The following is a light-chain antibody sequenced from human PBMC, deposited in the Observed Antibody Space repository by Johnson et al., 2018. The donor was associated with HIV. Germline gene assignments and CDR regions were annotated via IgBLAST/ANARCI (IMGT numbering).Light chain of an antibody. J-gene: IGLJ1*01. CDR3: ATWDASLSANV. V-gene: IGLV1-51*02. CDR1: TSNIGDHS. CDR2: DND. Sequence: QSVLTQPPSVSAAPGRWVTVSCSGTTSNIGDHSVSWFQHLPGAAPKLLIYDNDRRPSGVPDRFSGSKSAASATLDLTGLQSGDEGDYYCATWDASLSANVFGPGTKVTV.